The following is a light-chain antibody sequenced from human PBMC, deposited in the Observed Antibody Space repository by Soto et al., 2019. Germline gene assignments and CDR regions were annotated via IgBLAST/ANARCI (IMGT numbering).Light chain of an antibody. CDR2: EGS. Sequence: QSALTQPASVSGSPGQSITISCTGTSSDVGSYNLVSWYQQHPGKAPKLMIYEGSKRPSGVSNRFSGSKSGNTASLTISGLQDEDEADYYCCSYAGSLFGGGTKLTVL. CDR1: SSDVGSYNL. V-gene: IGLV2-23*01. CDR3: CSYAGSL. J-gene: IGLJ3*02.